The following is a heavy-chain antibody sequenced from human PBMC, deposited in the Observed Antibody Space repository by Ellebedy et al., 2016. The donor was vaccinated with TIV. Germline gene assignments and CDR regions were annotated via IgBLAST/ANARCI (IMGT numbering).Heavy chain of an antibody. V-gene: IGHV4-34*01. CDR2: INHSGST. CDR1: GGSFSGYY. Sequence: SETLSLXXAVYGGSFSGYYWSWIRQPPGKGLEWIGEINHSGSTNYNPSLKSRVTISVDTSKNQFSLKLSPVTAADTAVYYCARGSKVVRGYSYGYGWFDPWGQGTLVTVSS. J-gene: IGHJ5*02. CDR3: ARGSKVVRGYSYGYGWFDP. D-gene: IGHD5-18*01.